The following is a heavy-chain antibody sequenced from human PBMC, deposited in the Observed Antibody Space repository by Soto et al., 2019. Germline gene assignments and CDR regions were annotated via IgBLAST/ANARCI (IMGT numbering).Heavy chain of an antibody. D-gene: IGHD4-17*01. CDR1: GNIFSGFG. J-gene: IGHJ4*02. Sequence: QVQLEETGGGVVQPGRSLRLSCAASGNIFSGFGMHWVRQAPDKGLEWVAVIRYDGSNIYYADSVQGQFTISRDNSKNTLYLQMNSLRAEDTAVYYCARDGVGVTVFFVYLDYWGQGALVTVSS. CDR3: ARDGVGVTVFFVYLDY. CDR2: IRYDGSNI. V-gene: IGHV3-33*01.